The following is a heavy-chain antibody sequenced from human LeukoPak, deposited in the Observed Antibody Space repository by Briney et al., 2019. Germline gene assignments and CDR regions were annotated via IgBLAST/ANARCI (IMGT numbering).Heavy chain of an antibody. J-gene: IGHJ5*02. CDR2: INHSGST. D-gene: IGHD4-17*01. CDR3: ARYPATVTTNNWFDP. CDR1: GGSFSGYY. Sequence: SSETLSLTCAVYGGSFSGYYWSWIRQPPGKGLEWIGEINHSGSTNYNPSLKSRVTISVDTSKNQFSLKLSSVTAADTAVYYCARYPATVTTNNWFDPWGQGTLVTVSS. V-gene: IGHV4-34*01.